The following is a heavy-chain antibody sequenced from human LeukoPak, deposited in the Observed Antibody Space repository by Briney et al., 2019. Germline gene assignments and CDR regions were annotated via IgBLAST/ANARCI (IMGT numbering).Heavy chain of an antibody. CDR3: ARLSDY. CDR2: INYSGTT. Sequence: SETLSLTCTVSGGAISSDNHYWGWIRQPPGKGLEWIGSINYSGTTYYNPSLKSRVSISVDTSRTQFSLRLSSVTAADTAVYYCARLSDYWGQGTLVTVSS. CDR1: GGAISSDNHY. V-gene: IGHV4-39*01. J-gene: IGHJ4*02.